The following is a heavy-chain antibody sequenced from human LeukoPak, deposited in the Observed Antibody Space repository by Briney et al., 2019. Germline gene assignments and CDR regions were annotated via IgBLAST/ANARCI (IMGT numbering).Heavy chain of an antibody. V-gene: IGHV4-34*01. CDR3: ARGPTFFWDCSSTSCYSRNWFDP. D-gene: IGHD2-2*02. J-gene: IGHJ5*02. Sequence: ASETLSLTCTVSGGSISRYYWSWIRQPPGKGLEWIGEINHSGSTNYNPSLKSRVTISVDTSKNQFSLKLSSVTAADTAVYYCARGPTFFWDCSSTSCYSRNWFDPWGQGTLVTVSS. CDR2: INHSGST. CDR1: GGSISRYY.